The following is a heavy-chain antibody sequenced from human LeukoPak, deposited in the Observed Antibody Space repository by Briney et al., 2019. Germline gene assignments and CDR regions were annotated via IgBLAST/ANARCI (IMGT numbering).Heavy chain of an antibody. CDR1: GFTFRNYP. CDR3: AKAGYYDSSGPDY. V-gene: IGHV3-30*04. D-gene: IGHD3-22*01. Sequence: GRSLRLSCLGSGFTFRNYPMYWVRQAPGKGLEWMAVISYDGNTKYYADSVKGRFTLSRDNSKNTLYLQMNSLRAEDTAVYYCAKAGYYDSSGPDYWGQGTLVTVSS. CDR2: ISYDGNTK. J-gene: IGHJ4*02.